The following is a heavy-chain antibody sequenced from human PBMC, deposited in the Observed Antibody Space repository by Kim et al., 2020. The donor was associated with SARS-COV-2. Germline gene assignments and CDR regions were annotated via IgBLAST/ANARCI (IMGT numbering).Heavy chain of an antibody. D-gene: IGHD3-22*01. J-gene: IGHJ4*02. CDR3: ARTVAYEGFDY. V-gene: IGHV1-46*01. Sequence: SDAQKFQGRVTMNRETSTSTVYRELSRLRSEDTAVYYCARTVAYEGFDYWGQGTLVTVSS.